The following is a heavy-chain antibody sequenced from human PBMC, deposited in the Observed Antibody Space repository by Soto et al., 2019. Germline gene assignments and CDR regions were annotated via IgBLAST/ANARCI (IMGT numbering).Heavy chain of an antibody. V-gene: IGHV3-15*01. Sequence: EVQLVESGGGLVKPGGSLRLSCAGSGFTFSNAWMSWVRRAPGKGLEWVGRIKSDAYGGAIDYAAPVKGRFTITRDDSKNALVLQMSTLRAEDTAVYSCSTAKGWLAPATNDFWGQATQVIVSS. CDR2: IKSDAYGGAI. CDR1: GFTFSNAW. J-gene: IGHJ4*02. CDR3: STAKGWLAPATNDF. D-gene: IGHD5-12*01.